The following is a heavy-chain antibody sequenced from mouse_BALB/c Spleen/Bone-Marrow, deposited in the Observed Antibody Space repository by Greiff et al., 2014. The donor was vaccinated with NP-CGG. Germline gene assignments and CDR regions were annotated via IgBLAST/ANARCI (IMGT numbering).Heavy chain of an antibody. V-gene: IGHV2-9*02. J-gene: IGHJ3*01. D-gene: IGHD2-4*01. CDR2: IWAGGST. CDR3: ASPIYYDYPLFAY. CDR1: GFSLTSYG. Sequence: VHLVESGPGLVAPSQSLSITCTVSGFSLTSYGVHWVRQPPGKGLEWLGVIWAGGSTNYNSALMSRLSISKDNSKSQVFLKMISLQTDDTAMYYCASPIYYDYPLFAYWGQGTLVTVSA.